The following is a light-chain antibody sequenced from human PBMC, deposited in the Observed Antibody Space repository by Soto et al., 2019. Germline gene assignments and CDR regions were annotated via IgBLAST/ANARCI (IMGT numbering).Light chain of an antibody. CDR1: SSDVGDYHS. V-gene: IGLV2-14*03. J-gene: IGLJ1*01. CDR3: SSYASSNTLFV. CDR2: DVT. Sequence: QSALTQPASVSGSPGQSITISCSATSSDVGDYHSVSWYQQHPGKAPQLIIYDVTNRLSGVSNRFSGSKSGNTASLTISGLQAEDEADYYCSSYASSNTLFVFGTGTKLTVL.